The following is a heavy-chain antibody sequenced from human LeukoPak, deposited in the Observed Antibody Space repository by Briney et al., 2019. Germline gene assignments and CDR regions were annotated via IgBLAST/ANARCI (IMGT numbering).Heavy chain of an antibody. CDR3: ARDQNRGYDFWSGPYPYYFDY. J-gene: IGHJ4*02. Sequence: GGSLRLSCAASGFTFSSYAMHWVRQAPGKGLEWVAVISYDGSNKYYADSVKGRFTISRDNSKNTLYLQMNSLRAEDTAVYYCARDQNRGYDFWSGPYPYYFDYWGQGTLVTVSS. V-gene: IGHV3-30-3*01. CDR2: ISYDGSNK. D-gene: IGHD3-3*01. CDR1: GFTFSSYA.